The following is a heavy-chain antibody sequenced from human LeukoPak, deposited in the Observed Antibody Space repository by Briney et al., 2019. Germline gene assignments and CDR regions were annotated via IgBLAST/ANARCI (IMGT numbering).Heavy chain of an antibody. CDR2: IYHSGST. CDR1: GGSISSYY. CDR3: ARAHGGNFGYYYMDV. D-gene: IGHD4-23*01. J-gene: IGHJ6*03. V-gene: IGHV4-38-2*02. Sequence: PSETLSLTCTVSGGSISSYYWSWIRQPPGKGLEWIGSIYHSGSTYYNPSLKSRVTISVDTSKNQFSLKLSSVTAADTAVYYCARAHGGNFGYYYMDVWGKGTTVTVSS.